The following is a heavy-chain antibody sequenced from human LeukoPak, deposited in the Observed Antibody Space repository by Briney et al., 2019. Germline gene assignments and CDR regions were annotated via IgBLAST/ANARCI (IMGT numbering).Heavy chain of an antibody. D-gene: IGHD3-3*01. Sequence: GGSLRLSCEASGFTFSSYGMHWVRRAPGKGLEWMTVISHDGSNKYYVDSVKGRFTVSRDNSKSTLYLQMNSLIAEDTAVYYCAKDNYNFWSGSNYYYMDVWGKGTTVTVSS. CDR1: GFTFSSYG. V-gene: IGHV3-30*18. CDR2: ISHDGSNK. CDR3: AKDNYNFWSGSNYYYMDV. J-gene: IGHJ6*03.